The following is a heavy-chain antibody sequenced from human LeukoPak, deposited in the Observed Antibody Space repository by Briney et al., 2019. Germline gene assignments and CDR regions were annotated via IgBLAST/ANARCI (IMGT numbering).Heavy chain of an antibody. CDR3: ARDEGGRFDNWFDP. Sequence: SETLSLTCTVSGGSISSYYWSWIRQPAGKGLEWIGRIYTSGSTNYNPSLKSRVTMSVDTSKNRFSLKLSSVTAADTAVYYCARDEGGRFDNWFDPWGQGTLVTVSS. V-gene: IGHV4-4*07. D-gene: IGHD3-16*01. CDR1: GGSISSYY. CDR2: IYTSGST. J-gene: IGHJ5*02.